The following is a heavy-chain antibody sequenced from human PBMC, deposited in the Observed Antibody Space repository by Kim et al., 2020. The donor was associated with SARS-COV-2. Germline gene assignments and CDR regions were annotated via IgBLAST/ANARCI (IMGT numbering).Heavy chain of an antibody. Sequence: GGSLRLSCTTSGFAFSSYWMTWIRQVPGKGLEWVANIKQDGSETYYVDSVKGRFTISRNNAKNSLYRQMNSLRGGDTAVYYCGGGARHDYWGQRTLVTVSS. CDR1: GFAFSSYW. D-gene: IGHD1-26*01. CDR2: IKQDGSET. V-gene: IGHV3-7*01. CDR3: GGGARHDY. J-gene: IGHJ4*02.